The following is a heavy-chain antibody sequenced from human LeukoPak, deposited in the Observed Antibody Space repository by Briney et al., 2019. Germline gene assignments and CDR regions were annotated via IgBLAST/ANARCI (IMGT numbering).Heavy chain of an antibody. CDR1: GFTFTSSA. J-gene: IGHJ4*02. Sequence: SVKVSCKASGFTFTSSAVQWVRQARGQRLEWIGWIVVGSGNTNYAQKFQERVTITRDMSTSTAYMELGSLRSEDTAVYYCAAGPIDSYGYPFDYWGQGTLVTVSS. D-gene: IGHD5-18*01. CDR2: IVVGSGNT. V-gene: IGHV1-58*01. CDR3: AAGPIDSYGYPFDY.